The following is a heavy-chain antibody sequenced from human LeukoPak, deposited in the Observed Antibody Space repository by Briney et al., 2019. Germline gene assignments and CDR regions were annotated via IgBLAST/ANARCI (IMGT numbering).Heavy chain of an antibody. Sequence: PGGSLRLSCVASGFTFSSNGMHWVRQAPGKGLEWVTFIQYDGSKKYYADSVKGRFTISRDNSKNTLYLQMNSLRAEDTAVYYCARDRGGGHMDVWGKGTTVTISS. V-gene: IGHV3-30*02. D-gene: IGHD2-15*01. CDR2: IQYDGSKK. CDR3: ARDRGGGHMDV. CDR1: GFTFSSNG. J-gene: IGHJ6*03.